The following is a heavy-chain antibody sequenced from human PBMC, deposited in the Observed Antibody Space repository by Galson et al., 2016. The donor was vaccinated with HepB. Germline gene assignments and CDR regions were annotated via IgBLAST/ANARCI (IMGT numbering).Heavy chain of an antibody. V-gene: IGHV5-10-1*01. J-gene: IGHJ4*02. Sequence: QSGAEVKKPGESLRISCKGSGYSFTSYWISWVRQMPGKGLEWMGRIDPTGSYTNYSPSFQGHVTISADKSVSTAYLQWSSLKASDTAMYYCARLGSGYDFDYYFDYWGQGTLVTVSS. D-gene: IGHD5-12*01. CDR2: IDPTGSYT. CDR1: GYSFTSYW. CDR3: ARLGSGYDFDYYFDY.